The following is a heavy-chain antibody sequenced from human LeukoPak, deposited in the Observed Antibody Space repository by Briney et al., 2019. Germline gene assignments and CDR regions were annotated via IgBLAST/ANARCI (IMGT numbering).Heavy chain of an antibody. Sequence: GASVKVSCKASGYTFTSYYMHWVRQAPGQGLEWMGIINPSGGSTSYAQKFQGRVTMTRDTSTSTVYMELSSLRSEDTAVYYCARGVLYRRNYYYDSSGYLGLFDYWGQGTLVTVSS. CDR3: ARGVLYRRNYYYDSSGYLGLFDY. CDR1: GYTFTSYY. J-gene: IGHJ4*02. V-gene: IGHV1-46*01. CDR2: INPSGGST. D-gene: IGHD3-22*01.